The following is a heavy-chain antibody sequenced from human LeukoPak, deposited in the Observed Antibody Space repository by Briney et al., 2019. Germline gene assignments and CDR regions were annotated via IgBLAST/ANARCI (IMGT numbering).Heavy chain of an antibody. D-gene: IGHD6-13*01. Sequence: GGSLRLSCAASGFTFSSYAMSWVRQAPGKGLEWVSAISGSGGSTYYADSVKGRFTNSRDNSKNTLYLQMNSLRAEDTAVYYCAKDPQQLVRFDYWGQETLVTVSS. CDR3: AKDPQQLVRFDY. CDR1: GFTFSSYA. V-gene: IGHV3-23*01. J-gene: IGHJ4*02. CDR2: ISGSGGST.